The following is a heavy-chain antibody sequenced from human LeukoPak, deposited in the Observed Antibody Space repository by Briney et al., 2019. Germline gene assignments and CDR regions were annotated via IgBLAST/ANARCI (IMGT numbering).Heavy chain of an antibody. CDR1: GFTFSDYY. CDR3: ARDRTRETFDY. CDR2: ISSGGNNI. Sequence: KAGESLRLSCAASGFTFSDYYMSWIRQAPGKGLEWVSFISSGGNNINYADSMEGRFTISRDNAKNSLYLQMNSLRAEDTAVYYCARDRTRETFDYWGRGTLVTVSS. D-gene: IGHD1-1*01. J-gene: IGHJ4*02. V-gene: IGHV3-11*04.